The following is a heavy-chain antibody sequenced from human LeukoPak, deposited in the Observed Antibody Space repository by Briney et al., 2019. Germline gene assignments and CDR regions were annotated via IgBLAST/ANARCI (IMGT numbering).Heavy chain of an antibody. Sequence: GGSLRLSCAASGFTFNSYSMNWVRQAPGKGLEWVSYISSSGSTIYYADSVKGRFTISRDNAKNSLYLQMNSLRAEDTAVYYCARLSDEDSSGYSYYYYYYMDVWGKGTTVTISS. CDR1: GFTFNSYS. J-gene: IGHJ6*03. D-gene: IGHD3-22*01. V-gene: IGHV3-48*04. CDR2: ISSSGSTI. CDR3: ARLSDEDSSGYSYYYYYYMDV.